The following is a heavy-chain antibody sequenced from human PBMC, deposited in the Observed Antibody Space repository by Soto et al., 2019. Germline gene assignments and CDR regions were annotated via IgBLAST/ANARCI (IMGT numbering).Heavy chain of an antibody. J-gene: IGHJ3*02. V-gene: IGHV3-21*01. CDR1: GFTFSSYS. D-gene: IGHD3-9*01. CDR3: ARTYYDILTGSHDAFDI. CDR2: ISSSSSYI. Sequence: PGGSLRLSCAASGFTFSSYSMNWVRQAPGKGLEWVSSISSSSSYIYYADSVKGRFTISRDNAENSLYLQMNSLRAEDTAVYYCARTYYDILTGSHDAFDIWGQGTMVTVSS.